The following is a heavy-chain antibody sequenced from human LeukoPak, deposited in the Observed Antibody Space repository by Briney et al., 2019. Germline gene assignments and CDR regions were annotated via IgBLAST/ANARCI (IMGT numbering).Heavy chain of an antibody. D-gene: IGHD3-9*01. Sequence: GGSLRHSCAASGFTFSSYAMSWVRQAPGKGLEWVSAISGSGGSTYYADSVKGRFTFSRDNSKNTLYLQMNSLRAEDTAVYYCAKGGYYDILTGYYRGLYFDYWGQGTLVTVSS. CDR3: AKGGYYDILTGYYRGLYFDY. V-gene: IGHV3-23*01. CDR2: ISGSGGST. CDR1: GFTFSSYA. J-gene: IGHJ4*02.